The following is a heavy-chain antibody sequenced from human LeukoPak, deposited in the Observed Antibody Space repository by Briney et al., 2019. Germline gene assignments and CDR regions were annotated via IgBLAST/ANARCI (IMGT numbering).Heavy chain of an antibody. D-gene: IGHD3-10*02. CDR2: ISSSGSTI. J-gene: IGHJ6*04. V-gene: IGHV3-48*03. CDR3: AELGITMIGGV. CDR1: GFTFSSYE. Sequence: GGSLRLSCAASGFTFSSYEMNWVRQAPGKGLEWVSYISSSGSTIYYADSVKDRFTISRDNAKNSLYLQMNSLRAEGTAVYYCAELGITMIGGVWGKGTTVTISS.